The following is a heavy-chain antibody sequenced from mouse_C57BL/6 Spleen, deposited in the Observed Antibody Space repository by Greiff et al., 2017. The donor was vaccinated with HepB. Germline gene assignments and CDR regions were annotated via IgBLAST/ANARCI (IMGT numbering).Heavy chain of an antibody. CDR2: IDPSDSYT. Sequence: QVQLQQPGAELVMPGASVKLSCKASGYTFTSYWMHWVKQRPGQGLEWIGEIDPSDSYTNYNQKFKGKSTLTVDKSSSTAYMQLSSLTSEDSAVYYCARRRDGYYPFDYWGQGTTLTVSS. V-gene: IGHV1-69*01. D-gene: IGHD2-3*01. CDR3: ARRRDGYYPFDY. J-gene: IGHJ2*01. CDR1: GYTFTSYW.